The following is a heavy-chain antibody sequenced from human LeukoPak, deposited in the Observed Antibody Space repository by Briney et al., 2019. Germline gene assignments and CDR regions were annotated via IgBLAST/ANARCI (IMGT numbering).Heavy chain of an antibody. CDR1: GFTFSSYS. Sequence: PGGSLRLSCAASGFTFSSYSMNWVRQAPGKGLEWVSYISSSSSTIYYADSVKGRFTIARDNAKNSVYLQMNSLRAEDTAVYYCASGGRVWASIAARPYLDYWGQGTLVTVSS. CDR2: ISSSSSTI. V-gene: IGHV3-48*01. D-gene: IGHD6-6*01. J-gene: IGHJ4*02. CDR3: ASGGRVWASIAARPYLDY.